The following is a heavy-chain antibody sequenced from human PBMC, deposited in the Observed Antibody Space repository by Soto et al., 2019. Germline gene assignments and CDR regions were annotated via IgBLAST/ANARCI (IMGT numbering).Heavy chain of an antibody. D-gene: IGHD2-15*01. CDR3: ARGGPTGGSYKYNWFDP. CDR1: GGSISSDDFY. V-gene: IGHV4-30-4*01. J-gene: IGHJ5*02. Sequence: PSETLSLTCTVSGGSISSDDFYWSWIRQPPGRGLEWIGYISYSGSTYYNTSLKSRVTISVDTSKNQFSLKLNSVTAADTAVYYCARGGPTGGSYKYNWFDPWGQGTLVTASS. CDR2: ISYSGST.